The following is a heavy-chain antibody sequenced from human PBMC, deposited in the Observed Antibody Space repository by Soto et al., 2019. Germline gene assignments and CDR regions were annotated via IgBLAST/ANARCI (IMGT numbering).Heavy chain of an antibody. V-gene: IGHV3-23*01. CDR3: AKGRRSSFFYYYYMDV. CDR1: GFTFSSYA. Sequence: GGSLRLSCVASGFTFSSYAMSWVRQAPGKGLEWVSAISGSGGSTYYADSVKGRFTISRDNSKNTLYLQMNSLRAEDTAVYYCAKGRRSSFFYYYYMDVWGKGTTVTVSS. D-gene: IGHD6-6*01. CDR2: ISGSGGST. J-gene: IGHJ6*03.